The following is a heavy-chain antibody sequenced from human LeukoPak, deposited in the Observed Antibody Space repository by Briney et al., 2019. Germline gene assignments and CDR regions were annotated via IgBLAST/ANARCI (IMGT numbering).Heavy chain of an antibody. Sequence: PSETLSLTCTVSGYSISSGYYWGWIRQPPGKGLEWIGSIYHSGSTYYKSSLKSRVTISVDTSKNQFSLKLDSVTAADTAVYYCARGPYSSSWYDYWGQGTLVTVSS. J-gene: IGHJ4*02. CDR3: ARGPYSSSWYDY. D-gene: IGHD6-13*01. CDR2: IYHSGST. V-gene: IGHV4-38-2*02. CDR1: GYSISSGYY.